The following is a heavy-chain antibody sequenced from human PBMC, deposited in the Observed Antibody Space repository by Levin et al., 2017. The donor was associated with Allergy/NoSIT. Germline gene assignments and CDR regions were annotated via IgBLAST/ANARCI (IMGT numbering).Heavy chain of an antibody. D-gene: IGHD6-19*01. CDR3: ARSLGSGWPSDAFDI. CDR1: GGSISSSSYY. CDR2: IYYSGST. J-gene: IGHJ3*02. Sequence: SQTLSLTCTVSGGSISSSSYYWGWIRQPPGKGLEWIGSIYYSGSTYYNPSLKSRVTISVDTSKNQFSLKLSSVTAADTAVYYCARSLGSGWPSDAFDIWGQGTMVTVSS. V-gene: IGHV4-39*01.